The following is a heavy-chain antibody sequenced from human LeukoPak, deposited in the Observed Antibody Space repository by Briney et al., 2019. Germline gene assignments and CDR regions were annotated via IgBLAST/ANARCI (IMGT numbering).Heavy chain of an antibody. CDR2: IYSGGST. CDR1: GFTVSSNY. J-gene: IGHJ3*02. CDR3: ARDSDSSADAFDI. D-gene: IGHD3-22*01. V-gene: IGHV3-66*01. Sequence: GGSLRLSCAASGFTVSSNYMSWVRQAPGKGLEWVSVIYSGGSTYYADSVKGRFTISRDNSKNTLYLQMNSLRAEDTAVYYCARDSDSSADAFDIWGQGTMVTVSS.